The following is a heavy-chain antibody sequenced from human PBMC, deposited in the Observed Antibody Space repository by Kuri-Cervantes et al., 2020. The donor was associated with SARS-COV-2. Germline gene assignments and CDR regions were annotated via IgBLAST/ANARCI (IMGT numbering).Heavy chain of an antibody. D-gene: IGHD2-2*02. CDR2: MIPIFGTA. J-gene: IGHJ6*03. V-gene: IGHV1-69*05. CDR1: GGTVSSYA. Sequence: SVKVSCKASGGTVSSYAISWVRQATGQGLDWMGGMIPIFGTANYAKKFQGRVTITTDESPSTAYLELSSLRSEDATVYYCARVRDNLVVPAAIEGAGWYYYMDVWGKGTTVTVSS. CDR3: ARVRDNLVVPAAIEGAGWYYYMDV.